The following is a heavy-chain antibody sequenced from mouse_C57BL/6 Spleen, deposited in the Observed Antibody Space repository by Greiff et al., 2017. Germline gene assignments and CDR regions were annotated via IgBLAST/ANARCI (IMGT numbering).Heavy chain of an antibody. CDR3: TLTGTEDWFAY. D-gene: IGHD4-1*01. V-gene: IGHV1-26*01. CDR1: GYTFTDYY. Sequence: EVKLQQSGPELVKPGASVKISCKASGYTFTDYYMNWVKQSHGKSLEWIGDINPNNGGTSYNQKFKGKATLTVDKSSSTAYMELRSLTSEDSAVYYCTLTGTEDWFAYWGQGTLVTVSA. J-gene: IGHJ3*01. CDR2: INPNNGGT.